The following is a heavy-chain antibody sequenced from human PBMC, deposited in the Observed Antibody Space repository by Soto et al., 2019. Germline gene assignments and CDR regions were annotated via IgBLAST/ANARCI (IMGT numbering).Heavy chain of an antibody. J-gene: IGHJ6*02. Sequence: SVKGSCKASGYTFTSYDISWVRQAPGQGLEWMGWISAYNGKTNSAQKFQGRVTMTTETSTRTAYMELRSLRSDDTAVYYCAKSNGDCSTTSCLTLYDMDVWGQGTTVTVYS. V-gene: IGHV1-18*01. D-gene: IGHD2-2*03. CDR3: AKSNGDCSTTSCLTLYDMDV. CDR1: GYTFTSYD. CDR2: ISAYNGKT.